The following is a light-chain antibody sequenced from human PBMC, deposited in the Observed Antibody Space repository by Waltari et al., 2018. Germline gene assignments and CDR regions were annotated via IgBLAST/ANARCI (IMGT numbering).Light chain of an antibody. CDR3: QQYGSSRDST. V-gene: IGKV3-20*01. J-gene: IGKJ3*01. Sequence: EIVLTQSPGTLSLSPGDRATLSCRASQSVSRSYLAWYQQKPCQAPRLLIYGASSRATGIPDRFSGSGSGTDFTLTISRLEPEDFAVYYCQQYGSSRDSTFGPGTKVDIK. CDR2: GAS. CDR1: QSVSRSY.